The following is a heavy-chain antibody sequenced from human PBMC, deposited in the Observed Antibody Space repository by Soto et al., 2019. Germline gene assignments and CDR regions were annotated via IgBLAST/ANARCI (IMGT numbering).Heavy chain of an antibody. CDR1: GYTFIGYY. J-gene: IGHJ6*02. Sequence: VASVKVSCKASGYTFIGYYMHWVRQAPGRGLVWMGWINPNSGGTNYAQKFQGWVTMTRDTSISTAYMELSRLRSDDTAVYYCARGRWGNGMDVWGQGTTVTVSS. V-gene: IGHV1-2*04. CDR2: INPNSGGT. CDR3: ARGRWGNGMDV. D-gene: IGHD3-16*01.